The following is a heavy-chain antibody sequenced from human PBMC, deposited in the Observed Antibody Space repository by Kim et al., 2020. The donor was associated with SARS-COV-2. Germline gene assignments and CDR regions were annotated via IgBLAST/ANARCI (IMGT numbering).Heavy chain of an antibody. CDR2: ISAYNGNT. CDR1: GYTFTSYG. D-gene: IGHD5-18*01. Sequence: ASVKVSCKASGYTFTSYGISWVRQAPGQGLEWMGWISAYNGNTNYAQKLQGRVTMTTDTSTSTAYMELRSLRSDDTAVYYCARVVGGYSYGYIDYWGQGTLVTVSS. J-gene: IGHJ4*02. V-gene: IGHV1-18*04. CDR3: ARVVGGYSYGYIDY.